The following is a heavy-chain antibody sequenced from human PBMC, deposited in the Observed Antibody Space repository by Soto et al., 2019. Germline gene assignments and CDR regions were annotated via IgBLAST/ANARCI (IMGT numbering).Heavy chain of an antibody. CDR3: ASGTAFDH. CDR1: GFTFSNFG. CDR2: ISYDAANK. V-gene: IGHV3-30*03. J-gene: IGHJ4*02. Sequence: QVQLVESGGGVVQPGRSLRLSCAASGFTFSNFGMHWVRQAPGKGLEWVAYISYDAANKYYADSVKGRFTISRDNSENTLHLQMDSLSGDDTALYYCASGTAFDHWGQGTLVSVSS. D-gene: IGHD2-21*02.